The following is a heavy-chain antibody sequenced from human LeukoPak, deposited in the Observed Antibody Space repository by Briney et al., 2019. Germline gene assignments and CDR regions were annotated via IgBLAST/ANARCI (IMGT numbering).Heavy chain of an antibody. CDR1: GFTFSSYA. V-gene: IGHV3-30*04. CDR3: ARVPGYDGSGYFDY. CDR2: ISYDGSNK. Sequence: PRGSLRLSCAASGFTFSSYAMHWVRQAPGKGLEWVAVISYDGSNKYYADSVKGRFTISRDNSKNTLYLQMNSLRAEDTAVYYCARVPGYDGSGYFDYWGQGTLVTVSS. J-gene: IGHJ4*02. D-gene: IGHD3-22*01.